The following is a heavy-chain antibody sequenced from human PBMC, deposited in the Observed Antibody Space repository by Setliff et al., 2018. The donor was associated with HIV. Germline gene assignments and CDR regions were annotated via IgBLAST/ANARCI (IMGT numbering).Heavy chain of an antibody. CDR2: IYYSGST. D-gene: IGHD3-22*01. V-gene: IGHV4-39*01. J-gene: IGHJ6*03. CDR3: ARHPSGWLMAFYMDV. CDR1: GGSISVNNYY. Sequence: PSETLSLTCSVSGGSISVNNYYWAWVRQPPGKGLEWIGSIYYSGSTYYNPSLKSRVTIFIDTSKNQFSLKLSSVTAADTAVYYCARHPSGWLMAFYMDVWGKGTTVTVSS.